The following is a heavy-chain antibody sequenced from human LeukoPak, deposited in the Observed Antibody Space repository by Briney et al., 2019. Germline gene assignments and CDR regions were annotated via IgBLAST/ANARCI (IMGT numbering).Heavy chain of an antibody. CDR2: ISGSGCST. CDR1: GFTFSSYA. CDR3: ANIIAAAGPGYFDY. Sequence: GASLRLSCAASGFTFSSYAMSWVRQAPGKGLEWVSGISGSGCSTYYADSVKGRFTISRDNSKNTLYLQMNSLRAEDTAVNYCANIIAAAGPGYFDYWGQGTLVTVSS. J-gene: IGHJ4*02. D-gene: IGHD6-13*01. V-gene: IGHV3-23*01.